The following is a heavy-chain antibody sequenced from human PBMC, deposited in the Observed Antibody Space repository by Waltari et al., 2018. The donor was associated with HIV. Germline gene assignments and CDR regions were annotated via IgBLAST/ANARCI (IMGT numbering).Heavy chain of an antibody. CDR1: GGSFSGYY. Sequence: QVQLQQWGAGLLKPSETLSLTCPVYGGSFSGYYWSWIRQPPGKGLEWIGEINHSGSTNYNPSLKSRVTISVDTSKNQFSLKLSSVTAADTAVYYCARAYCSGGSCYSGGYNWFDPWGQGTLVTVSS. J-gene: IGHJ5*02. CDR2: INHSGST. D-gene: IGHD2-15*01. CDR3: ARAYCSGGSCYSGGYNWFDP. V-gene: IGHV4-34*01.